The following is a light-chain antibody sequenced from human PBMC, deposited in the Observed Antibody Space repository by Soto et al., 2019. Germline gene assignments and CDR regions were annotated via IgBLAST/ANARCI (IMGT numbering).Light chain of an antibody. CDR2: DAS. V-gene: IGKV1-5*01. CDR1: QSFSTW. J-gene: IGKJ2*01. CDR3: QQYYSSPST. Sequence: DIQMTQSPSTLSASVGDRVTITCRASQSFSTWLAWYQQKPGKAPSLLIYDASTLESGVPSRFSGRGSGTEFTLTISSLKSDDLATDYCQQYYSSPSTFGQGNK.